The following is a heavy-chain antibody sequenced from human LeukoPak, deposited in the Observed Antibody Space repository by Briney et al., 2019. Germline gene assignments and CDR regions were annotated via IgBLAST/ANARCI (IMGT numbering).Heavy chain of an antibody. CDR1: VGSFSDYY. V-gene: IGHV4-34*01. CDR2: INHSGTT. Sequence: SETLSLTCAVYVGSFSDYYWAWIRQPPGKGLEWIGEINHSGTTNYSPSLKSRVTISLDTSKNQCFLKLSSVTAADTAVYYCARGPRNYYDSSGYKSYFDYWGQGTLVTVSS. CDR3: ARGPRNYYDSSGYKSYFDY. J-gene: IGHJ4*02. D-gene: IGHD3-22*01.